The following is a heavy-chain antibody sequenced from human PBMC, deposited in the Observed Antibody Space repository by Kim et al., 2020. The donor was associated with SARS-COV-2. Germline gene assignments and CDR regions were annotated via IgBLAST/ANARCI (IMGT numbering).Heavy chain of an antibody. J-gene: IGHJ4*02. CDR3: AKEISGCLSPDY. V-gene: IGHV3-23*01. D-gene: IGHD6-19*01. Sequence: YYADSVKGRFTISRDNSKNTLYLQMNSLRAEDTAVYYCAKEISGCLSPDYWGQGTLVTVSS.